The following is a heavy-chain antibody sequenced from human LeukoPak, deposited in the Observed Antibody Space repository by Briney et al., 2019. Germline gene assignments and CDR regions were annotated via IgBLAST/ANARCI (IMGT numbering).Heavy chain of an antibody. D-gene: IGHD1-26*01. Sequence: GWSLRLSCAASGFTFDDYAMHWVRQAPGKGLEWVSLISWDGGYSYYADSVKGRFTISRDNSKNSLYLQMNSLRAEDTAVYYCAKDHKVGATRNAFDIWGQGTMVTVSS. V-gene: IGHV3-43D*03. CDR1: GFTFDDYA. J-gene: IGHJ3*02. CDR2: ISWDGGYS. CDR3: AKDHKVGATRNAFDI.